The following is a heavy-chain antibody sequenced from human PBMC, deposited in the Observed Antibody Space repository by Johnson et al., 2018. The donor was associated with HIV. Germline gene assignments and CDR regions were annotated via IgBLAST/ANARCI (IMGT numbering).Heavy chain of an antibody. Sequence: QVQLVESGGGVVQPERSLRLSCAASGFTFSSSGMLWVRQAPGKGLEWVAVIWYDGTNEYSADSVKGRFTISRDNAKNSLYLQMNSLRAEDTAVYYCARDWVIGDAFDIWGQGTKVTVSS. D-gene: IGHD2-21*01. CDR3: ARDWVIGDAFDI. CDR1: GFTFSSSG. V-gene: IGHV3-33*01. J-gene: IGHJ3*02. CDR2: IWYDGTNE.